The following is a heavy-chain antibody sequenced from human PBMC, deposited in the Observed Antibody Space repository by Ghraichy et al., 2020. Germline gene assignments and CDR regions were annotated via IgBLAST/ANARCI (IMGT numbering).Heavy chain of an antibody. Sequence: SETLSLTCTVSGGSISSGDYYWSWIRQPPGKGLEWIGYIYYSGSTYYNPSLKSRVTISVDTSKNQFSLKLSSVTAADTAVYYCATDPTKLRYPGAWGQGTLVTVSS. J-gene: IGHJ5*02. CDR2: IYYSGST. CDR3: ATDPTKLRYPGA. D-gene: IGHD3-9*01. V-gene: IGHV4-30-4*01. CDR1: GGSISSGDYY.